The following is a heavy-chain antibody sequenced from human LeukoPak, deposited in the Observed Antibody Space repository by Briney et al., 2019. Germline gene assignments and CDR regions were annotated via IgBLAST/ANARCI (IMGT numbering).Heavy chain of an antibody. J-gene: IGHJ6*02. CDR2: IYYSGST. D-gene: IGHD3-10*01. Sequence: SETLSLTCAVYGGSFSGYYWSWIRQHPGKGLEWIGYIYYSGSTYYNPSLKSRVTISVDTSKNQFSLKLSSVTAADTAVYYCARDYYYGSVYYGMDVWGQGTTVTVSS. CDR3: ARDYYYGSVYYGMDV. CDR1: GGSFSGYY. V-gene: IGHV4-31*11.